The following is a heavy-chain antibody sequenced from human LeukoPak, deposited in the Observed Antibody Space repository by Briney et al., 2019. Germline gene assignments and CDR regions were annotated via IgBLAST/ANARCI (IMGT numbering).Heavy chain of an antibody. CDR3: VRDRSQNY. Sequence: GGPLRLSCAASGFSFSNYGMNWVRQAPGERLEWVSYISSSSGSIYYADSVKGRFTIARDNAKNSLYLQMNSLRAEDTAVYYCVRDRSQNYWGQGTLVTVSS. CDR2: ISSSSGSI. J-gene: IGHJ4*02. V-gene: IGHV3-48*01. CDR1: GFSFSNYG.